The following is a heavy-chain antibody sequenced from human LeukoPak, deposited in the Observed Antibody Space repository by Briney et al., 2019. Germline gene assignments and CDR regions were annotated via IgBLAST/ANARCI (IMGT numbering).Heavy chain of an antibody. CDR2: ISWNSGSI. V-gene: IGHV3-9*01. CDR3: AKYSSGC. D-gene: IGHD6-19*01. J-gene: IGHJ3*01. Sequence: GGSLRLSCAASGFTFDDYAMHWVRQGPGKGLEWVSGISWNSGSIGYAVSVKGRFPISRDNAKNSLYLQMNSLRAGDTAVYYCAKYSSGCWGQGTMVTVSS. CDR1: GFTFDDYA.